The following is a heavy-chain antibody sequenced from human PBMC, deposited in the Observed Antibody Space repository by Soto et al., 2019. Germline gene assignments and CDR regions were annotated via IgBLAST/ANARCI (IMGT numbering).Heavy chain of an antibody. D-gene: IGHD3-10*01. Sequence: SVKVSCKVSGGTFSSYAVSWLRQAPEQGLEWMGGIIPIFGTANYAQKFQGRVTITADESTITVYMELSSLRSEDTAVYYCARNYYGSGSYPHLGHGTLVTGSS. CDR1: GGTFSSYA. CDR3: ARNYYGSGSYPH. V-gene: IGHV1-69*13. J-gene: IGHJ4*01. CDR2: IIPIFGTA.